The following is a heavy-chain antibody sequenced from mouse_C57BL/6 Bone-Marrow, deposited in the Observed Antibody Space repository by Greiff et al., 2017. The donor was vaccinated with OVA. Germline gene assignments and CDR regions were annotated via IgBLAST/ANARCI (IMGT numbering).Heavy chain of an antibody. CDR3: AHYGSRLYLHY. J-gene: IGHJ2*02. D-gene: IGHD1-1*01. CDR1: GYTFTNYW. CDR2: IAPSDSYI. Sequence: QVHVKQSGAELVRPGTSVKLSCKASGYTFTNYWMHWVKQRPGQGLEWIRVIAPSDSYINYNQKFKGRATLTVDTSSSTAYMHLSSLTSEDSAVYYCAHYGSRLYLHYWGQGTSLTVSS. V-gene: IGHV1-59*01.